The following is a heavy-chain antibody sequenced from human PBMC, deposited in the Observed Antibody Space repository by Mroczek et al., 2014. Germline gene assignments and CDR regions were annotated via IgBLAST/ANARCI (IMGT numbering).Heavy chain of an antibody. D-gene: IGHD6-19*01. V-gene: IGHV1-8*01. CDR3: ARGAGRYSSGWYLGY. CDR1: GYTFTTYD. Sequence: VQLLETGAEVKKPGASVKVSCKTSGYTFTTYDINWVRQATGQGLEWMGWMNPNSGNTDYAQKFQGRVTMTRNTSISTTYMELSSLRSEDTAVYYCARGAGRYSSGWYLGYWGQGTLVTVSS. CDR2: MNPNSGNT. J-gene: IGHJ4*02.